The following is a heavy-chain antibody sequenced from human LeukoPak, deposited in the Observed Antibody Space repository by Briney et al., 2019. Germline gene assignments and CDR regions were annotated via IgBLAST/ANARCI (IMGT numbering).Heavy chain of an antibody. D-gene: IGHD6-6*01. CDR3: ARGSSSSGGY. Sequence: ASVTVSCKASGYSFTGNGISWVRQAPGQGLEWMGWMNPNSGNTGYTQKFQGRVTMTRNTSISTAYMELSSLRSEDTAVYYCARGSSSSGGYWGQGTLVTVSS. V-gene: IGHV1-8*02. CDR2: MNPNSGNT. J-gene: IGHJ4*02. CDR1: GYSFTGNG.